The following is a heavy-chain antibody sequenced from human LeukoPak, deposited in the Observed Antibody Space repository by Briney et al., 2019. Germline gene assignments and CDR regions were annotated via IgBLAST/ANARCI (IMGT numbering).Heavy chain of an antibody. CDR2: ISYDGSNK. CDR1: GFTFSSYA. D-gene: IGHD3-3*01. CDR3: ARSYDFWSGPDAFDI. V-gene: IGHV3-30-3*01. Sequence: GGSLRLSCAASGFTFSSYAMHWVRQAPGKGLEWVAVISYDGSNKYYADSVKGRFTISRDNSKNTLYLQMNSLRAEDTAVYYCARSYDFWSGPDAFDIWGQGTMVTVSS. J-gene: IGHJ3*02.